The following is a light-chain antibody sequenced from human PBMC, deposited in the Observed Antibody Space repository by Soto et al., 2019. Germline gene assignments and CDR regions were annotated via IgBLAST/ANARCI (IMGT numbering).Light chain of an antibody. CDR3: QHYGSPRT. Sequence: EIVLTQSPGTLSLSPGERATLSCRASQSVSNYYLAWYQQKPGQAPRLLIYDASSRATGIPDRFSGSGSGTDFTLTINRMEPEDFAVYYCQHYGSPRTLGQGTKVDIK. CDR1: QSVSNYY. V-gene: IGKV3-20*01. CDR2: DAS. J-gene: IGKJ1*01.